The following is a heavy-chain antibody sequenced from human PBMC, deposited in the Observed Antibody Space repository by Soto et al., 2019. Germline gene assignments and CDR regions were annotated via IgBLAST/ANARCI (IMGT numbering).Heavy chain of an antibody. CDR3: ASLMAYYVCIGYWSDFSLDY. CDR2: IYYSGST. D-gene: IGHD3-22*01. J-gene: IGHJ4*02. V-gene: IGHV4-59*08. Sequence: SETLSLTCTVSGGSISSYYWSWIRQPPGKGLEWIGYIYYSGSTNYNPSLKSRVTISVDTSKNQFSLKLSSVTAADTAVYYCASLMAYYVCIGYWSDFSLDYWCQGPLVSVSS. CDR1: GGSISSYY.